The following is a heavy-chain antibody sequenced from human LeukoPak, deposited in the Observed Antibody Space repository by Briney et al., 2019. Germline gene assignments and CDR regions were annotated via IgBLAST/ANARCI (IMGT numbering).Heavy chain of an antibody. CDR2: IKQDGSEK. J-gene: IGHJ4*02. V-gene: IGHV3-7*01. D-gene: IGHD2-2*01. CDR3: ARVVVVPAAFYFDY. Sequence: GGSLRLSCAASGFTFSSYWMSWVRQAPGKGLERVANIKQDGSEKYYVDSVKGRFTISRDNAKNSLYLQMNSLRAEDTAVYYCARVVVVPAAFYFDYWGQRTLVTVSS. CDR1: GFTFSSYW.